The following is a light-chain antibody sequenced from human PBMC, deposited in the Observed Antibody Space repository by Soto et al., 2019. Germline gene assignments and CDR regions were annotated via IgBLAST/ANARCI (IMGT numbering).Light chain of an antibody. CDR2: LGS. CDR3: MQALQTWT. Sequence: EIVLTQSPLSLPVTPGEPASISCRSSRNLLHSNGYYYLDWYLQKPGQSPQLLIYLGSNRASGVPDRFSGSGSGTDFTLKISRVEAEDVGVYYCMQALQTWTFGQGTKVDIK. CDR1: RNLLHSNGYYY. V-gene: IGKV2-28*01. J-gene: IGKJ1*01.